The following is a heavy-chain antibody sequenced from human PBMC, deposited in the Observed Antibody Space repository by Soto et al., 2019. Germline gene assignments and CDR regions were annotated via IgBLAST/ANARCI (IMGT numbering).Heavy chain of an antibody. Sequence: SETLSLTCTVSGGSISSSSYYWGWIRQPPGKGLEWIGSIYYSGSTYYNPSLKSRVTISVDTSKNQFSLKLSLKLSSVTAADTAVYYCATLYGDYVSYWGQGTLVTVSS. D-gene: IGHD4-17*01. CDR3: ATLYGDYVSY. V-gene: IGHV4-39*01. CDR2: IYYSGST. CDR1: GGSISSSSYY. J-gene: IGHJ4*02.